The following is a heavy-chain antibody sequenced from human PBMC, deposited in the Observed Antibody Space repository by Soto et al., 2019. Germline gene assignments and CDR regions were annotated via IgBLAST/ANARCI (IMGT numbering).Heavy chain of an antibody. CDR1: GFTFRDHY. J-gene: IGHJ6*02. D-gene: IGHD2-15*01. CDR3: ARDMSRSHQPYYYYYYGMDV. CDR2: ISSSSSYT. Sequence: GGSLRLSCAASGFTFRDHYMSWIRQAPGKGLEWVSYISSSSSYTNYADSVKGRFTISRDNAKNSLYLQMSSLRAEDTAVYYCARDMSRSHQPYYYYYYGMDVWGQGTTVTVSS. V-gene: IGHV3-11*06.